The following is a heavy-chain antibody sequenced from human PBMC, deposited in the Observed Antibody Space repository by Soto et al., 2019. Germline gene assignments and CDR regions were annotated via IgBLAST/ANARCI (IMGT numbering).Heavy chain of an antibody. D-gene: IGHD2-2*01. CDR1: GGSISSYY. CDR3: ARSRDKYQLKWDYYYMDV. V-gene: IGHV4-59*01. Sequence: SETLSLTCTVSGGSISSYYWSWIRQPPGKGLEWIGYIYYSGSTNYNPSLKSRVTISVDTSKNQFSLKLSSVTAADTAVYYCARSRDKYQLKWDYYYMDVWGKGTTVTVSS. CDR2: IYYSGST. J-gene: IGHJ6*03.